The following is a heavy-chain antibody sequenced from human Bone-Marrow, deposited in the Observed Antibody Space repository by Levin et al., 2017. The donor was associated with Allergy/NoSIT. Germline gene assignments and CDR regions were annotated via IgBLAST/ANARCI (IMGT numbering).Heavy chain of an antibody. D-gene: IGHD2/OR15-2a*01. J-gene: IGHJ4*02. V-gene: IGHV3-30*04. Sequence: LAGGSLRLSCAASGFTFSSYAMHWVRQAPGKGLEWVAVISYDGSNKYYADSVKGRFTISRDNSKNTLYLQMNSLRAEDTAVYYCARDNHTSMVPDYWGQGTLVTVSS. CDR2: ISYDGSNK. CDR1: GFTFSSYA. CDR3: ARDNHTSMVPDY.